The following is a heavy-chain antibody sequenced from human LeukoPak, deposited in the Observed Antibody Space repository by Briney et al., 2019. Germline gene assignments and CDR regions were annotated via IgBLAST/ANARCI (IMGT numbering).Heavy chain of an antibody. CDR3: ARVSNDYGDYVGLY. J-gene: IGHJ4*02. Sequence: SETLSLTCTVSGGSISSYYWSWIRQPAGKGLEWIGRIYSTGSANYNPSLKSRVTMSVDTSENQFSLKLSSVTAADTAVYYCARVSNDYGDYVGLYWGQGTLVTVSS. CDR2: IYSTGSA. CDR1: GGSISSYY. D-gene: IGHD4-17*01. V-gene: IGHV4-4*07.